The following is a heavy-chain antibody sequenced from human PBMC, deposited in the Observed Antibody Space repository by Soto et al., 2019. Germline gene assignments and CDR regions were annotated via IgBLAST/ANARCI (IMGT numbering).Heavy chain of an antibody. D-gene: IGHD2-8*02. J-gene: IGHJ4*02. CDR3: ARSVAVTGAKIDN. CDR2: VYYTGST. CDR1: GGSISGSY. V-gene: IGHV4-59*01. Sequence: ASETLSLTCSVSGGSISGSYWSWIRQSPGKGLEWLGYVYYTGSTNYSPSLRSRVSISVDTSKNEFSLRLSSVTAADTAVYFCARSVAVTGAKIDNWGQGTQVTCSS.